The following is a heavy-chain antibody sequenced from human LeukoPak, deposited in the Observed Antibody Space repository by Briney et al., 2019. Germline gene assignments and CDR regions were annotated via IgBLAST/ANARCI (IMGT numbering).Heavy chain of an antibody. D-gene: IGHD4-17*01. CDR1: GFTFSDYY. Sequence: GGSLRLSCAASGFTFSDYYMSWIRQAPGKGLEWVSYISSSSSYTNYADSVKGRFTISGDNAKNSLYLQMNSLRAEDTAVYYCARMIGTDYGDYFDYWGQGTLVTVSS. CDR2: ISSSSSYT. CDR3: ARMIGTDYGDYFDY. J-gene: IGHJ4*02. V-gene: IGHV3-11*06.